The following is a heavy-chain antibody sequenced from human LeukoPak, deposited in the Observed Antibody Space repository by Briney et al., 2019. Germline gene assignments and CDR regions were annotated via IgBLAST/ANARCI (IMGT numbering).Heavy chain of an antibody. Sequence: SETLSLTCAVYGGSFSGYYWSWIRQPPGKGLEWIGEINHSGSTNYNPSLKSRVTISVDTSKNQFSLKLSSVTAADTAVYYCARSYSYRDAFDIWGQGTMVTVSS. J-gene: IGHJ3*02. V-gene: IGHV4-34*01. D-gene: IGHD5-18*01. CDR2: INHSGST. CDR3: ARSYSYRDAFDI. CDR1: GGSFSGYY.